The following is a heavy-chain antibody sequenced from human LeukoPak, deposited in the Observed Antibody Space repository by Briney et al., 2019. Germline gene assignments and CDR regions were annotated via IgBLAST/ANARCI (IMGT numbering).Heavy chain of an antibody. CDR2: IWNDGSHE. CDR1: GFTFSSYG. Sequence: PGRSLRLSCAASGFTFSSYGMHWVRQVPGKGLEWVAVIWNDGSHEYYADSEKGRFTISRDNSRDTVYLQMNSPRDEDTAVYYCAKDATEYGDSHFDCWGQGTLVTVSS. D-gene: IGHD4-17*01. CDR3: AKDATEYGDSHFDC. V-gene: IGHV3-33*06. J-gene: IGHJ4*02.